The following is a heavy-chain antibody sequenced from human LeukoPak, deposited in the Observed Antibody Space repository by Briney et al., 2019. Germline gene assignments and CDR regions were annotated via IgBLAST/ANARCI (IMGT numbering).Heavy chain of an antibody. CDR1: GFTFSSYA. Sequence: GGSLRLSCAASGFTFSSYAMHWVRQAPGKGLEWVAVISYDGSNKYYADSVKGRFTISRDNSKNTLYLQMNSLRAEDTAVYYCARASWGTIFGVVSGYFDYWGQGTLVTVSS. D-gene: IGHD3-3*01. CDR3: ARASWGTIFGVVSGYFDY. CDR2: ISYDGSNK. J-gene: IGHJ4*01. V-gene: IGHV3-30-3*01.